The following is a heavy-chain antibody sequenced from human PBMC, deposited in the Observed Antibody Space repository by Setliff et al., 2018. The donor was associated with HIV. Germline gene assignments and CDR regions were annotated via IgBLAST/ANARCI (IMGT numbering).Heavy chain of an antibody. D-gene: IGHD5-18*01. V-gene: IGHV1-2*02. CDR3: VSAEGYTSRAEFDI. Sequence: GASVKVSCQASGYTFTGYYMHGVRQAPGQGLEWMGWVNPNTGGTVYAQKFQGRVAMTRDTSISTAYMELSSLGFDDTGIYYCVSAEGYTSRAEFDIWGQGTMVTVSS. CDR2: VNPNTGGT. J-gene: IGHJ3*02. CDR1: GYTFTGYY.